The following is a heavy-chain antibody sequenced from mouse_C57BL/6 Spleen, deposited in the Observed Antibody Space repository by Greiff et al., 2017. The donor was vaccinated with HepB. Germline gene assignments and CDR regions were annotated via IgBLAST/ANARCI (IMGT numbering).Heavy chain of an antibody. D-gene: IGHD2-1*01. CDR2: FYPGSGSI. V-gene: IGHV1-62-2*01. J-gene: IGHJ4*01. CDR3: ARHEGYYGNYVWGAMDY. Sequence: VQLQQSGAELVKPGASVKLSCKASGYTFTEYTIHWVKQRSGQGLEWIGWFYPGSGSIKYNEKFKDKATLTADKSSSTVYMELSRLTSEDSAVYFCARHEGYYGNYVWGAMDYWGQGTSVTVSS. CDR1: GYTFTEYT.